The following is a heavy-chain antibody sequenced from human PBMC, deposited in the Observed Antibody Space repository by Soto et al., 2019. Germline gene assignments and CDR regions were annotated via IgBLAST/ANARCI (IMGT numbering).Heavy chain of an antibody. Sequence: SVKVSCKASGGTFSSYAISWVRQAPGQGLEWMGGIIPIFGTANYAQKFQGRVTITADESTSTAYMELSSLRSEDTAVYYCASGSRYYDSSGYYFDYWGQGTLVTVSS. CDR3: ASGSRYYDSSGYYFDY. V-gene: IGHV1-69*13. D-gene: IGHD3-22*01. J-gene: IGHJ4*02. CDR1: GGTFSSYA. CDR2: IIPIFGTA.